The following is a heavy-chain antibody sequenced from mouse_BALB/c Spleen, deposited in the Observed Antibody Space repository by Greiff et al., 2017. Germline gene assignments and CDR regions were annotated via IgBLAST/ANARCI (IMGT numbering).Heavy chain of an antibody. V-gene: IGHV2-9*02. Sequence: VNVVESGPGLVAPSQSLSITCTVSGFSLTSYGVHWVRQPPGKGLEWLGVIWAGGSTNYNSAIMSRLSISKYNSKSQVFLKMNSLQTDDTAMYYCAREHGNKVAYWGQGTLVTVSA. CDR2: IWAGGST. D-gene: IGHD2-1*01. J-gene: IGHJ3*01. CDR3: AREHGNKVAY. CDR1: GFSLTSYG.